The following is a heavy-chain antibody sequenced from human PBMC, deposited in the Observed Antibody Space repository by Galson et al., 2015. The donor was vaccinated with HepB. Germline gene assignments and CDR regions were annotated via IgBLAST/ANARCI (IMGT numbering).Heavy chain of an antibody. J-gene: IGHJ4*02. CDR1: GFTFSSYA. D-gene: IGHD3-22*01. V-gene: IGHV3-23*01. CDR3: VRDYYDSSGYSTFDY. Sequence: SLRLSCAASGFTFSSYAMSWVRQAPGKGLEWVSAISGSGGSTYYADSVKGLFTISRDNSKNTLYLQMNSLRAEDTAVYYCVRDYYDSSGYSTFDYWGQGTLVTVSS. CDR2: ISGSGGST.